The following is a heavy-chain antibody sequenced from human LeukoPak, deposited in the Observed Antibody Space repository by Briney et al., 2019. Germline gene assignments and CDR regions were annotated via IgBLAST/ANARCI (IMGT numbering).Heavy chain of an antibody. Sequence: ASVKVSCKASGGTFSSYTICWVRQAPGQGLEWMGRIIPILGIANYAQKFQGRVTITADKSTSTAYMELSSLRSEDTAVYYCARILTPGYYGMDVWGQGTTVTVSS. D-gene: IGHD1-14*01. J-gene: IGHJ6*02. V-gene: IGHV1-69*02. CDR2: IIPILGIA. CDR1: GGTFSSYT. CDR3: ARILTPGYYGMDV.